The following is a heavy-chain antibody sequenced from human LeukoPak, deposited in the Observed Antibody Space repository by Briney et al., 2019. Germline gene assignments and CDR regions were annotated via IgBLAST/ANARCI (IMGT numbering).Heavy chain of an antibody. CDR3: ARDTAMVKFDP. CDR1: GFTFTAYT. V-gene: IGHV3-21*01. CDR2: ISSTSYI. J-gene: IGHJ5*02. Sequence: GGSLRLSCAAFGFTFTAYTINWVRQAPGKGLEWVSSISSTSYIYYADSVKGRFTISRDNAKNSVYLQMNSLRAEDTAVYYCARDTAMVKFDPWGQGTLVTVSS. D-gene: IGHD5-18*01.